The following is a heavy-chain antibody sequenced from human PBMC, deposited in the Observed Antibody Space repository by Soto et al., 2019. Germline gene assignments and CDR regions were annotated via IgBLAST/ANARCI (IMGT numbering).Heavy chain of an antibody. D-gene: IGHD3-16*02. V-gene: IGHV2-26*01. CDR3: ARICLDDYVWGSYRYTDKYFDY. Sequence: QVTLKESGPVLVKPTETLTLTCTVSGFSLSNARMGVSWIRQPPGKALEWLAHIFSNDEKSYSTSLKSRLTNSKDTSKSQVVLTMPNMDPVDTATYYCARICLDDYVWGSYRYTDKYFDYWGQGTLVTVSS. J-gene: IGHJ4*02. CDR2: IFSNDEK. CDR1: GFSLSNARMG.